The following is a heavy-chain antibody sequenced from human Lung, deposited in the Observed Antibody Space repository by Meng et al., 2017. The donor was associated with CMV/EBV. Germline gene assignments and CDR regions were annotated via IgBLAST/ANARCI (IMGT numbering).Heavy chain of an antibody. CDR3: ARNSLDYDAFDI. Sequence: GEFLKISCAASGFTVTSNSMTWVRQAPGKGLECVSVIYSGGDTKYANSVKGRFTISSDNSKNTLFLQMNYLKPGDTAVYYCARNSLDYDAFDIWGQGTMVTVSS. CDR2: IYSGGDT. V-gene: IGHV3-53*01. CDR1: GFTVTSNS. D-gene: IGHD3-9*01. J-gene: IGHJ3*02.